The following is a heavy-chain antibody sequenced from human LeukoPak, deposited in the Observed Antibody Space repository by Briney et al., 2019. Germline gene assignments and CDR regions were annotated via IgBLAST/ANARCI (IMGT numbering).Heavy chain of an antibody. Sequence: ASVKVSCKASGYTFTGYYMHWVRQAPGQGLEWMGVINPSGGSTSYAQKFQGRVTMTRDTSTSTVYMELSSLRSEDTAVYYCAREGGSGNVKDAFDIWGQGTMVTVSS. V-gene: IGHV1-46*01. CDR2: INPSGGST. CDR3: AREGGSGNVKDAFDI. CDR1: GYTFTGYY. J-gene: IGHJ3*02. D-gene: IGHD3-10*01.